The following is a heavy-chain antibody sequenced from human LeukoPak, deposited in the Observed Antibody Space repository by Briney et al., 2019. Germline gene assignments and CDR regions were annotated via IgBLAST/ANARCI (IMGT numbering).Heavy chain of an antibody. CDR1: GFTFSSYG. D-gene: IGHD6-13*01. J-gene: IGHJ4*02. V-gene: IGHV3-33*01. Sequence: PGRSLRLSCAAFGFTFSSYGMHWVRQAPGKGLEWVAVIWYDGSNKYYADSVKGRFTISRDNSKNTLYLQMNSLRAEDTAVYYCARDPRYSSSWYGVFDYWGQGTLVTVSS. CDR2: IWYDGSNK. CDR3: ARDPRYSSSWYGVFDY.